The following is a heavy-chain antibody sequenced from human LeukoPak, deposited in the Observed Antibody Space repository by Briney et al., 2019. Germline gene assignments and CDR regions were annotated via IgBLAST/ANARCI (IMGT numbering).Heavy chain of an antibody. CDR3: VRADGSSGSSEYFRH. D-gene: IGHD5-12*01. J-gene: IGHJ1*01. CDR2: IGGSGNDK. CDR1: GFTFSRYS. Sequence: PGGSLRLSCLASGFTFSRYSMLWVRQPPGKGLEWAACIGGSGNDKHYIDSVKGRFTISRDNGKNSLFLQMNSLTAEDTAVYYCVRADGSSGSSEYFRHWGQGTLVTVSS. V-gene: IGHV3-21*01.